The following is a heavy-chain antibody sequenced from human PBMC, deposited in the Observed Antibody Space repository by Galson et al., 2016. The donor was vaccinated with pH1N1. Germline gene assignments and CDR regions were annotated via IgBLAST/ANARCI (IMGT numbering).Heavy chain of an antibody. CDR3: ARESHNRDLGVGNWFVP. CDR2: IYESGIT. CDR1: GASISTGDYY. D-gene: IGHD3-16*01. Sequence: TLSLTCTVSGASISTGDYYWSWIRQSPGKGLEWIGDIYESGITHYSSALKSRLSISVDTSKNQFSLKMTSVTAADAAVYYCARESHNRDLGVGNWFVPWGQGTLVTVSS. J-gene: IGHJ5*02. V-gene: IGHV4-30-4*01.